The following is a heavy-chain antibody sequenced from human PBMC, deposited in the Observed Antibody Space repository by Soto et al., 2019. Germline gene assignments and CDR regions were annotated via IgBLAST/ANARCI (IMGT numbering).Heavy chain of an antibody. V-gene: IGHV4-34*01. CDR1: GGSFSGYY. CDR3: AGHLGGSLGKTGFRKNYGMDV. CDR2: INHSGST. D-gene: IGHD3-16*01. Sequence: PSETLSLTCAVYGGSFSGYYLSWSRQPPGKGLEWIVEINHSGSTNYNPSPKSRVTISVDTSKNQFSLKLSSVTAADTAVYYCAGHLGGSLGKTGFRKNYGMDVWGQGTTVTV. J-gene: IGHJ6*02.